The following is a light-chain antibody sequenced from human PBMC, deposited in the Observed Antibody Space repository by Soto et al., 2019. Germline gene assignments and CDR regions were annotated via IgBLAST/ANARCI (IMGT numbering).Light chain of an antibody. V-gene: IGKV3-11*02. Sequence: EIVLIQSPATLSLSPGERATLSCRASQSVSSYLAWYQKKPGQPPRLLIYDASNRATDIPARFSGSGSGRDFTLTISSLAPEDFAIYYCQQRDSWPLTFGGGTKVEIK. J-gene: IGKJ4*01. CDR3: QQRDSWPLT. CDR2: DAS. CDR1: QSVSSY.